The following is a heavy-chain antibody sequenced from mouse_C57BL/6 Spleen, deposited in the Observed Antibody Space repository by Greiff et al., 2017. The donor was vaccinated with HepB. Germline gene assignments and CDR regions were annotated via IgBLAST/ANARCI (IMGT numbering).Heavy chain of an antibody. CDR3: AMIYYGSWFAY. V-gene: IGHV1-61*01. Sequence: QVQLKQPGAELVRPGSSVKLSCKASGYTFTSYWMDWVKQRPGQGLEWIGNIYPSDSETHYNQKFKDKATLTVDKSSSTAYMQLSSLTSEDSAVYYCAMIYYGSWFAYWGQGTLVTVSA. CDR1: GYTFTSYW. CDR2: IYPSDSET. D-gene: IGHD2-1*01. J-gene: IGHJ3*01.